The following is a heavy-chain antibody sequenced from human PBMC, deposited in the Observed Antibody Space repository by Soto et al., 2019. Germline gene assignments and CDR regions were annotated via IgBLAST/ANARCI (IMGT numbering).Heavy chain of an antibody. D-gene: IGHD6-13*01. CDR1: GYTFTGYY. CDR3: ASLGGIAAAEDY. J-gene: IGHJ4*02. V-gene: IGHV1-2*02. CDR2: INPNSGGT. Sequence: ASVKVSCKASGYTFTGYYMHWVRQAPGQGLEWMGCINPNSGGTKYAQKFQGRVTMTRDTSISTAYMELSRLRSDDTAVYYCASLGGIAAAEDYWGQGTLVTVSS.